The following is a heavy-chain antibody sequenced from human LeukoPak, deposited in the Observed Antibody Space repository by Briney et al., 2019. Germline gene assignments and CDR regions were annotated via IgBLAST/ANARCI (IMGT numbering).Heavy chain of an antibody. D-gene: IGHD6-13*01. CDR1: GGSISSYY. CDR3: ARQIGSSWYYDWFDP. J-gene: IGHJ5*02. V-gene: IGHV4-59*08. Sequence: SETLSLTCTVSGGSISSYYWSWIRQPPGKGLEWLGYIYYSGSTNYNPSLKSRVTISVDTSKNQFSLKLSSVTAADTAVYYCARQIGSSWYYDWFDPWGQGTLVTVSS. CDR2: IYYSGST.